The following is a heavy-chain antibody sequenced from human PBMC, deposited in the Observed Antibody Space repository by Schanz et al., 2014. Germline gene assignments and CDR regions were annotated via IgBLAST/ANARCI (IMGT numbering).Heavy chain of an antibody. V-gene: IGHV3-7*01. CDR1: GFIFSNSW. J-gene: IGHJ4*02. CDR3: ARAVRIHY. CDR2: IKQDGSEK. Sequence: EVQLVESGGGLVQPGGSLRLSCAASGFIFSNSWMSWVRRAPGKGLEWVANIKQDGSEKNYVDSVKGRFTISRDNAKSSRYLQMNRLTAEDAAVYYCARAVRIHYWGQGTLVTVSS. D-gene: IGHD3-10*01.